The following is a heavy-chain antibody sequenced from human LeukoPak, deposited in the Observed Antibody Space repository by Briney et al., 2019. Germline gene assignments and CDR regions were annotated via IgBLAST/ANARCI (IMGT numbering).Heavy chain of an antibody. CDR3: AKDLPDYGDYIEGY. V-gene: IGHV3-23*01. CDR1: GFTFTSLA. D-gene: IGHD4-17*01. J-gene: IGHJ4*02. CDR2: ISGSGGTT. Sequence: SGGSWSFSGPAPGFTFTSLALSGSAKAPGKGLNWSPTISGSGGTTNYADSVKGRFTFSRDNSKKMVYLQMNSLRVEDTAVYYCAKDLPDYGDYIEGYWGQGTLVTVSS.